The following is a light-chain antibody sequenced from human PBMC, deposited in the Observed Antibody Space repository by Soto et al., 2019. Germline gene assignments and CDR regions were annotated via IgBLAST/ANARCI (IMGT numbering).Light chain of an antibody. Sequence: QSVLTQPHSVSGSPGQSVTISCTGTSNDIGGYNSVSWYQRHPGKAPKLIIYDVTKRPSGIPNRFSGSKSGNTASLTISGLQPEDEAEYSCCSYAGSSTYVFGTGTKVTVL. CDR2: DVT. CDR3: CSYAGSSTYV. J-gene: IGLJ1*01. V-gene: IGLV2-11*01. CDR1: SNDIGGYNS.